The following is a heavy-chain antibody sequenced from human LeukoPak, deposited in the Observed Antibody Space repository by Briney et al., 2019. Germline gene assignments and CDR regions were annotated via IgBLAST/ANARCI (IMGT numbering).Heavy chain of an antibody. CDR2: IYYSGST. J-gene: IGHJ4*02. D-gene: IGHD6-19*01. CDR3: ARHPLNLYSSGWYALDY. Sequence: SETLSLTCTVSGGSISSYYWSWIRQPPGKGLEWIGYIYYSGSTNYNPSLKSRVTISVDTSKNQFSLKLSSVTAADTAVYYCARHPLNLYSSGWYALDYWGQGTLVTVSS. CDR1: GGSISSYY. V-gene: IGHV4-59*01.